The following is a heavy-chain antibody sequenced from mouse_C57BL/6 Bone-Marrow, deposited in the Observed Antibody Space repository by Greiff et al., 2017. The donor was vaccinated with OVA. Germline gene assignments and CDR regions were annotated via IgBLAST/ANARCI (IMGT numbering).Heavy chain of an antibody. CDR2: IYPRDGST. CDR1: GYTFTDHT. V-gene: IGHV1-78*01. Sequence: VHLVESDAELVKPGASVKISCKVSGYTFTDHTIHWMKQRPEQGLEWIGYIYPRDGSTKYNEKFKGKATLTADKSSSTAYMQLNSLTSEDSAVYFCARWGDSSWSWFAYWGQGTLVTVSA. CDR3: ARWGDSSWSWFAY. D-gene: IGHD1-1*01. J-gene: IGHJ3*01.